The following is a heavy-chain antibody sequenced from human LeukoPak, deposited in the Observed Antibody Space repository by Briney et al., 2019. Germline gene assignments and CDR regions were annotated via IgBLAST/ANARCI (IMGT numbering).Heavy chain of an antibody. CDR3: ARDRDGTDIAFDY. V-gene: IGHV4-34*01. J-gene: IGHJ4*02. Sequence: SETLSLTCAVYGGSFSGYYWSWIRQPPGKGLEWIGEINHSGSANYNPSLKSRVTISVDTSKNQFSLKLSSVTAADTAVYYCARDRDGTDIAFDYWGQGTLVTVSS. D-gene: IGHD2-15*01. CDR1: GGSFSGYY. CDR2: INHSGSA.